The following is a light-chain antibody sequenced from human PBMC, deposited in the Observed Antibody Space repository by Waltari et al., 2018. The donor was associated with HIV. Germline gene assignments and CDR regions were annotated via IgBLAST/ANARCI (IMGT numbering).Light chain of an antibody. Sequence: QSALTQPASVSGSLGQSITISCVGTSSDIDTYNYVSWYQHHPHKAPRLVIYDANPRPSGVPFRFSGSKSGNTASLTISGLQAEDEADYYCTSYISSSTLLFGGGTKVTVL. CDR1: SSDIDTYNY. V-gene: IGLV2-14*01. CDR2: DAN. J-gene: IGLJ3*02. CDR3: TSYISSSTLL.